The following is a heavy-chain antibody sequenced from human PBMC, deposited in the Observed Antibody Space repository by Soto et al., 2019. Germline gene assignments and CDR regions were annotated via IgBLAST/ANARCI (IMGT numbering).Heavy chain of an antibody. V-gene: IGHV3-66*01. CDR1: GFTVSSNY. CDR3: ARDGYCISTSCYFLPDV. J-gene: IGHJ6*02. CDR2: IYSGGST. Sequence: GSLRLSCAASGFTVSSNYMSWVRQAPGKGLEWVSVIYSGGSTYYADSVKGRFTISRDNAKNTLYLQMNSLRDEDTALYYCARDGYCISTSCYFLPDVWGQGTTVTVSS. D-gene: IGHD2-2*03.